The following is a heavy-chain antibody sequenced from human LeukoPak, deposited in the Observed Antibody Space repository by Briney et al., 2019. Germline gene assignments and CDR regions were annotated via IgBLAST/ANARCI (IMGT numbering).Heavy chain of an antibody. CDR1: GFTFSSYA. J-gene: IGHJ6*03. D-gene: IGHD2-2*01. Sequence: PGGSLRLSCAASGFTFSSYAMHWVRQAPGKGLEWVAVISYDGSNKYYADSVKGRFTISRDNAKNSLYLQMNSLRAEDTAVYYCAKDLSCSSTSCYDYYYYMDVWGKGTTVTISS. CDR3: AKDLSCSSTSCYDYYYYMDV. CDR2: ISYDGSNK. V-gene: IGHV3-30*04.